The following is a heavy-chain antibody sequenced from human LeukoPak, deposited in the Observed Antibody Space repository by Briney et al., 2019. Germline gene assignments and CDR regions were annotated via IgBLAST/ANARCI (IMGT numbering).Heavy chain of an antibody. D-gene: IGHD6-19*01. J-gene: IGHJ4*02. V-gene: IGHV3-9*03. CDR1: GFTVDDYA. CDR3: AQGPIAVAGTYFDY. Sequence: PGGSQRLSCAASGFTVDDYAMHWVRQAPGKGLEWVSVISWNSGSICYADSVNGRFTISRDNAKNSLYLQMNILRDEDMALYYSAQGPIAVAGTYFDYWGQGTLVTVSS. CDR2: ISWNSGSI.